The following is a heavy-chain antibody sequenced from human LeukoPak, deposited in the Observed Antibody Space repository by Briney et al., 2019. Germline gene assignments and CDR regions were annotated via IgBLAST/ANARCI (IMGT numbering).Heavy chain of an antibody. CDR1: GDSVSSGSYY. CDR2: IYDTGNT. D-gene: IGHD2-2*02. V-gene: IGHV4-61*01. J-gene: IGHJ4*02. Sequence: SETLSLTCIVSGDSVSSGSYYWNWIRQPPGKGLEWIGYIYDTGNTNYNPSLKSRVAISVDTSKNQSSLKLSSVTAADTAVYYCARAHCSSTSCYSAHPDYWGQGTLVTVSS. CDR3: ARAHCSSTSCYSAHPDY.